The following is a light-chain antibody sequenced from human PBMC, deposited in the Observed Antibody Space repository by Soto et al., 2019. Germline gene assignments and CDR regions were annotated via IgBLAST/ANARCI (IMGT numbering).Light chain of an antibody. CDR1: QTVNSNY. CDR2: GLS. V-gene: IGKV3-20*01. J-gene: IGKJ2*01. CDR3: QQYGGSPYT. Sequence: EIVLTQSPGTLSLSPGERATLSCRASQTVNSNYFAWYQQKPGQAPRLLIYGLSTRATGIPDRFSGSGSGRDVTVTISRLETEDFPVYYCQQYGGSPYTFGQGTKLVIK.